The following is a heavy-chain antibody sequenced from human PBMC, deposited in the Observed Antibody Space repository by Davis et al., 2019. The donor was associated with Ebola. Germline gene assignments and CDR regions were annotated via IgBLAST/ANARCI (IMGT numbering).Heavy chain of an antibody. CDR3: ARGGAARNNWFDP. CDR2: INPNSGGT. D-gene: IGHD6-6*01. V-gene: IGHV1-2*04. Sequence: ATVKVSCKASGYTFTGYYMHWVRQAPGQGLEWMGWINPNSGGTNYAQKFQGWVTMTRDTSISTAYMELSRLRSDDTAVYYCARGGAARNNWFDPWGQGTLVTVSS. J-gene: IGHJ5*02. CDR1: GYTFTGYY.